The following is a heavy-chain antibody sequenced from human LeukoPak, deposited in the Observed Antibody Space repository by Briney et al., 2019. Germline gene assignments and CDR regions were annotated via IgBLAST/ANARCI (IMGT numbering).Heavy chain of an antibody. CDR2: IYSGGTT. D-gene: IGHD3-22*01. J-gene: IGHJ4*02. V-gene: IGHV3-53*01. CDR3: AGRYDSSGYPLH. CDR1: GFTFNNYA. Sequence: GGSLRLSCTASGFTFNNYAMTWVRQAPGKGLEWVSVIYSGGTTYYADSIKGRFTISRDNSKNTLYLQMNSLRAEDTAVYYCAGRYDSSGYPLHWGQGTLVTVSS.